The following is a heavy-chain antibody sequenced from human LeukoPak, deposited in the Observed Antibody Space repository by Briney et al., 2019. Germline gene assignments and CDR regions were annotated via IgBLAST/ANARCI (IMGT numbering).Heavy chain of an antibody. CDR3: ARSRNYYDSSDPEAFDV. V-gene: IGHV3-74*01. CDR1: GFTLSSYW. CDR2: INTDGSST. D-gene: IGHD3-22*01. J-gene: IGHJ3*01. Sequence: GGSLRLSCSASGFTLSSYWMHWVRQAPGKGLVWVSRINTDGSSTNYADSVKGRFTVSRDNAKNTLFLQMNSLRAEDTAVYYCARSRNYYDSSDPEAFDVWGQGTMVTVSS.